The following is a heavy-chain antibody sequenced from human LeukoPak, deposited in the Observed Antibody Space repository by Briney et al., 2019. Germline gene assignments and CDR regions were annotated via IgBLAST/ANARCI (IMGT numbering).Heavy chain of an antibody. Sequence: SETLSLTCTVSGGSISNYYWSWIRQPPGKALQWVGYIYYTGTTKYNPSLKSRATISLDTSKNQFSLKLTSVTAADTALFFCARGYDIDVWGQGTTVTVSS. V-gene: IGHV4-59*01. J-gene: IGHJ6*02. CDR3: ARGYDIDV. CDR1: GGSISNYY. CDR2: IYYTGTT.